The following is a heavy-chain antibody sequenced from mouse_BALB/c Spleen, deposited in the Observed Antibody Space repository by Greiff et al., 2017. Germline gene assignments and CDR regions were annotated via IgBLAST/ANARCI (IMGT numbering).Heavy chain of an antibody. CDR3: ARGGNYPWFAY. D-gene: IGHD2-1*01. CDR1: GYTFTSYV. V-gene: IGHV1-14*01. Sequence: EVQLQQSGPELVKPGASVKMSCKASGYTFTSYVMHWVKQKPGQGLEWIGYINPYNDGTKYNEKFKGKATLTSDKSSSTAYMELSSLTSEDSAVYYCARGGNYPWFAYWGQGTLVTVSA. J-gene: IGHJ3*01. CDR2: INPYNDGT.